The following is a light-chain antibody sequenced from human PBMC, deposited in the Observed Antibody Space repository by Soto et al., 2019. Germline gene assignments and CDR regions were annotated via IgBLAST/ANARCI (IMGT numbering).Light chain of an antibody. CDR1: QSVPSDW. CDR2: GAS. CDR3: QQYGNFPYT. Sequence: EIVLTQSPGTLSLSPGERATLSCRASQSVPSDWLAWYRHKPGQAPRLLIYGASSRATGVPDRVSGSGSGTDVTLTINRVEPEDFAVYYWQQYGNFPYTFGQGAKLEIK. V-gene: IGKV3-20*01. J-gene: IGKJ2*01.